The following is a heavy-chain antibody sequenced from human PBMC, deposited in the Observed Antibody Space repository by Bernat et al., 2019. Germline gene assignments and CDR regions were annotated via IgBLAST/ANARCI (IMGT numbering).Heavy chain of an antibody. J-gene: IGHJ4*02. D-gene: IGHD6-13*01. V-gene: IGHV3-33*01. Sequence: QVQLVESGGGVVQPGRSLRLSCAASGFTFSSYGMHWVRQAPGKGLEWVAVIWYDGSNKYYADSVKGRFTISSDNSKNTLYLQMNSLRAEDTAVYYCAGDRGAAAGWYFDYWGQGTLVTVSS. CDR2: IWYDGSNK. CDR3: AGDRGAAAGWYFDY. CDR1: GFTFSSYG.